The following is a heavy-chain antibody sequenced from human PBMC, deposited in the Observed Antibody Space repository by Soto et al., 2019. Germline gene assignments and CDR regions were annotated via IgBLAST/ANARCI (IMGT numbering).Heavy chain of an antibody. D-gene: IGHD2-2*01. CDR2: IDPSDSYT. Sequence: GESLKISCKGSGYSFTSYWISWVRQMPGKGLEWMGRIDPSDSYTNYSPSFQGHVTISADKSISTAYLQWSSLKASDTAMYYCARYDAGIVVVPAAAYGMDVWGQGTTVTVSS. CDR3: ARYDAGIVVVPAAAYGMDV. J-gene: IGHJ6*02. CDR1: GYSFTSYW. V-gene: IGHV5-10-1*01.